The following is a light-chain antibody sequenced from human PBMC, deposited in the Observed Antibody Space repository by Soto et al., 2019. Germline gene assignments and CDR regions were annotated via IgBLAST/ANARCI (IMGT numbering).Light chain of an antibody. V-gene: IGKV3-11*01. CDR1: QTVTNN. CDR2: DAS. J-gene: IGKJ4*01. Sequence: EIVMTQSPATLSVSPGERAILSCRASQTVTNNLAWYQQKPGQAPRLLIYDASNRATGIPARFSGSGSGTDFTLTISSLEPEDFAVYYCQQRASLFTFGGGTKVDIK. CDR3: QQRASLFT.